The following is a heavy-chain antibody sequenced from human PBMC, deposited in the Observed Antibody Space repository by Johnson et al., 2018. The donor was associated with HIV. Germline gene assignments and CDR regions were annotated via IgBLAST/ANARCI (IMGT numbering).Heavy chain of an antibody. D-gene: IGHD3-16*01. CDR1: GFNVISNY. CDR2: IYTGGRT. Sequence: VQLVESGGGLIQRGGSLRLSCAASGFNVISNYMSWVRQAPGKGLEWVSLIYTGGRTYYADSVKGRFTISRENSKNTLYLQMNSLRAEDTAVYYCARGGWGDAFDIWGQGTMVTVSS. CDR3: ARGGWGDAFDI. V-gene: IGHV3-53*01. J-gene: IGHJ3*02.